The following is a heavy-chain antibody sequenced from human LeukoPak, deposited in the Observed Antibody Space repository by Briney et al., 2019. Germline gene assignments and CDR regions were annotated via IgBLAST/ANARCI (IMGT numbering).Heavy chain of an antibody. Sequence: ASVKVSYKASGYTFTGLYIHWVRPASGQGLEWMGWISPNSGDTKYEQEFQGRVTMTRDTSINTVYMELSRLKSDDTAVYYCARGAFGKFDYWGQGTLVPVSS. J-gene: IGHJ4*02. CDR1: GYTFTGLY. CDR2: ISPNSGDT. V-gene: IGHV1-2*02. D-gene: IGHD3-3*01. CDR3: ARGAFGKFDY.